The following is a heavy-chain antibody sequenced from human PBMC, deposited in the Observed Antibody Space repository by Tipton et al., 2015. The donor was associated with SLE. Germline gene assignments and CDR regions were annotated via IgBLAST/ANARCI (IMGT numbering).Heavy chain of an antibody. J-gene: IGHJ4*02. Sequence: TLSLTCTVSGGSISSYYWSWIRQHPGKGLEWIGYIYYSGSTYYNPSLESRVTISVDTSNNQFSLKLSSVTAADTAVYYCARLGVGCANCWYYFDHWGQGALVTVSS. CDR1: GGSISSYY. CDR2: IYYSGST. D-gene: IGHD2-21*01. CDR3: ARLGVGCANCWYYFDH. V-gene: IGHV4-31*03.